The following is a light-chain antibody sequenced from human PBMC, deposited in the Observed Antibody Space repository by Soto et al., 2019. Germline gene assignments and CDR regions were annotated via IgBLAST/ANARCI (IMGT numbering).Light chain of an antibody. J-gene: IGKJ4*01. Sequence: DIQMTQSPSSLSASVGDRVTLTCRASQSINSYLNWYQQKPGKAPKLLIYGASSLQSGVPSRFSGSESGTDFTLTISSLQPEDFATYYCQQTYSTPLTFGRGTKLEIK. CDR2: GAS. V-gene: IGKV1-39*01. CDR3: QQTYSTPLT. CDR1: QSINSY.